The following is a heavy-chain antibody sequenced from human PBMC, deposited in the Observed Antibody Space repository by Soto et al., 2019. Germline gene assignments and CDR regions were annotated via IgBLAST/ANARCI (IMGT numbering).Heavy chain of an antibody. CDR2: IKEGGSEK. V-gene: IGHV3-7*01. Sequence: EVQVVESGGGLVQPGGSLRLSCAASGFIFSNYWMSWVRQAPGKGLEWVANIKEGGSEKHYVDSVKGPFIISRDNADNSLYRQINSLRAEDTAVYYCTKNNLYVSITNCFVFDYWGQGTRVT. J-gene: IGHJ4*02. CDR3: TKNNLYVSITNCFVFDY. CDR1: GFIFSNYW. D-gene: IGHD2-2*01.